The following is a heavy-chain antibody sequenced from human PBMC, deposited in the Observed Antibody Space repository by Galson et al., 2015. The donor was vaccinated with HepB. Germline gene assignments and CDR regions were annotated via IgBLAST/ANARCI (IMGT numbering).Heavy chain of an antibody. CDR1: GFTFSSYA. CDR2: ISASGGRT. V-gene: IGHV3-23*01. J-gene: IGHJ4*02. Sequence: SLRLSCADSGFTFSSYAMSGVRQAPGEGQEWVSAISASGGRTDYAGSVKVRFTISRYNSKNPLYLQMNSPIAQDIAVYYCARGNPPIAVAGTVHFDLWGQGSLVPVYS. D-gene: IGHD6-19*01. CDR3: ARGNPPIAVAGTVHFDL.